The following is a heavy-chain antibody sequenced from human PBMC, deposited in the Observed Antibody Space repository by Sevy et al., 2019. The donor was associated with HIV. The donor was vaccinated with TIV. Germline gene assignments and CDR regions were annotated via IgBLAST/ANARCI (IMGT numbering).Heavy chain of an antibody. CDR1: GFTFSSFE. CDR2: ISSSGSTI. Sequence: GGSLRLSCAASGFTFSSFEMTWVRQAPGKGLEWVSYISSSGSTIYYTHSVKGRFTISRDNAKNSLYLQMNSLRAEDTAVYYCAKRGGHYDLGMDVWGQGTTVTVSS. CDR3: AKRGGHYDLGMDV. V-gene: IGHV3-48*03. J-gene: IGHJ6*02. D-gene: IGHD3-3*01.